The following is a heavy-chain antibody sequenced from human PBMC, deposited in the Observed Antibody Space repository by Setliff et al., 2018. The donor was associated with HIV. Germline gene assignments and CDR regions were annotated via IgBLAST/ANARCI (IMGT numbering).Heavy chain of an antibody. V-gene: IGHV4-30-4*08. CDR2: IFNTGST. CDR3: ARMSVSAAVYFDS. CDR1: GGSISSDDYY. J-gene: IGHJ4*02. D-gene: IGHD6-25*01. Sequence: SETLSLTCTVSGGSISSDDYYWNWIRQPPGKGLEWIGYIFNTGSTYYKSSLASRLTMSIDTSRNQFSLKLRSVTAADTAVFYCARMSVSAAVYFDSWGQGTLVTVSS.